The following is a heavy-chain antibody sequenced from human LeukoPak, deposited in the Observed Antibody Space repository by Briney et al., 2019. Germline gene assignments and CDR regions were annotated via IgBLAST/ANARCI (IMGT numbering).Heavy chain of an antibody. CDR1: GYTFTSYG. V-gene: IGHV1-18*01. Sequence: ASVKVSCKASGYTFTSYGISWVRQAPGQGLEGMGWISAYNGNTHYAQKLQGRVTMTTDTSTSTAYLELRSLRSDATAVYYCARGYCSGGSCYFDYWGQGTLVTVSS. J-gene: IGHJ4*02. CDR3: ARGYCSGGSCYFDY. CDR2: ISAYNGNT. D-gene: IGHD2-15*01.